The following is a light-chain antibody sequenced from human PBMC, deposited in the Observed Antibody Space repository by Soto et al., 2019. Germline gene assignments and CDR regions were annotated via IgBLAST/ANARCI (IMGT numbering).Light chain of an antibody. V-gene: IGLV1-51*01. CDR2: DNN. J-gene: IGLJ2*01. CDR1: SSNIGNNY. Sequence: QSVLTQPPSVSAAPGQKVTISCSGSSSNIGNNYVFWYQQLPGTAPKLLIYDNNERPSGIADRFSGSKSGTSATLGITGLQTGDEADYYCGTWDSSLSAGLFGGGTKLTVL. CDR3: GTWDSSLSAGL.